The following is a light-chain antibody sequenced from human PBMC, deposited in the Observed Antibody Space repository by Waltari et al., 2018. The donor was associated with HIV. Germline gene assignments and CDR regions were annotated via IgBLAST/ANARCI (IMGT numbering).Light chain of an antibody. CDR2: GTS. V-gene: IGKV3-20*01. CDR1: QSVSSSY. CDR3: QQYGSSPQT. J-gene: IGKJ4*01. Sequence: EIVLTQSPGTLSLSPGARATLSCRASQSVSSSYLAWYQQKPGQAPRLLLYGTSNRATGIPDRFSGGGSGTDFTLTISRLEPEDSALYYCQQYGSSPQTFGGGTKVEIK.